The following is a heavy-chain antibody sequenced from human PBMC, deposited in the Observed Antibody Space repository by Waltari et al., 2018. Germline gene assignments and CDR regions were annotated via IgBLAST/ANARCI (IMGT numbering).Heavy chain of an antibody. CDR3: ARESRDGYDLDY. J-gene: IGHJ4*02. D-gene: IGHD5-12*01. CDR2: IYYSGST. Sequence: QVQLQESGPGLVKPSETLSLTCTVSGGSISSHYWSWTRQPPGKGLEWIGYIYYSGSTTYNPSLKSRVTISVDTSKNQFSLKLSSVTAADTAVYYCARESRDGYDLDYWGQGTLVTVSS. V-gene: IGHV4-59*11. CDR1: GGSISSHY.